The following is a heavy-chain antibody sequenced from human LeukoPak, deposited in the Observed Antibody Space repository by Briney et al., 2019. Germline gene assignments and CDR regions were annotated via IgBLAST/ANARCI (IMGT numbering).Heavy chain of an antibody. D-gene: IGHD1-20*01. V-gene: IGHV5-51*01. Sequence: GESLKISCKGSGYTFTNYWIAWVRQMPGKGLEWMGIIYPGDSDTRYSPSSQGQVTISADRSITTAYLQWSSLKASDTAMYYCATRDNWAFDYWGQGTLVTVSS. CDR3: ATRDNWAFDY. J-gene: IGHJ4*02. CDR2: IYPGDSDT. CDR1: GYTFTNYW.